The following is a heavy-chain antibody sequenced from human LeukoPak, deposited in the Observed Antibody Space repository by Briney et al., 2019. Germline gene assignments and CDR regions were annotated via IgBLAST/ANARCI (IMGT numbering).Heavy chain of an antibody. CDR3: ASPWEGAYFDY. Sequence: GALRLSCAASGSTFSSYAMSWVRQAPGKGLEWVSAISGSGGSTYYADSVKGRFTISRDNSKNTLYLQMNSLRAEDTAVYYCASPWEGAYFDYWGQGTLVTVSS. CDR2: ISGSGGST. J-gene: IGHJ4*02. CDR1: GSTFSSYA. D-gene: IGHD1-26*01. V-gene: IGHV3-23*01.